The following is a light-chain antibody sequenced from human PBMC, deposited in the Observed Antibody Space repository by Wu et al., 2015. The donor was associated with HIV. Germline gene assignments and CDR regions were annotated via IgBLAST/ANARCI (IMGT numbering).Light chain of an antibody. CDR1: QRISSN. Sequence: EIVMTQSPATLSVSPGERATLSCRASQRISSNLAWYQQKSGQAPRLLIYDATTRATGVPARFSGSGFGTDFTLTISGLQSEDFALYYCQQYDNWPPLYSFGQGRSWRSN. CDR2: DAT. CDR3: QQYDNWPPLYS. J-gene: IGKJ2*03. V-gene: IGKV3-15*01.